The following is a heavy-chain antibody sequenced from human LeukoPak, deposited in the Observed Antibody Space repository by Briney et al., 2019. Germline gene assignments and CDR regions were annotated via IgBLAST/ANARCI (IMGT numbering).Heavy chain of an antibody. J-gene: IGHJ6*03. V-gene: IGHV3-21*01. Sequence: GGSLRLSCAASGFTFSSYSMNWVRQAPGKGLEWVSSISSSSSYIYYADSVKGRFTISRDNAKNSLFLQMNSLRAEDTAVYYCARDLDYNYMDVWGKGTTVTVSS. CDR2: ISSSSSYI. CDR3: ARDLDYNYMDV. CDR1: GFTFSSYS.